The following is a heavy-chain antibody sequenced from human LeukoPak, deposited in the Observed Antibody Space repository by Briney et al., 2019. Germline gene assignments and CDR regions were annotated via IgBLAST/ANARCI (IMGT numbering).Heavy chain of an antibody. J-gene: IGHJ6*03. CDR2: ITSGDFV. D-gene: IGHD3-10*01. CDR1: GFNFAAYS. V-gene: IGHV3-69-1*01. CDR3: ARGGFNMVRGVIIPSNSYFYYMDI. Sequence: GGSLRLSCAASGFNFAAYSMNWVRQAPGKGLEWVSSITSGDFVYFADALKGRFTISRDNAKSSLYLEMNSLRADDAAVYYCARGGFNMVRGVIIPSNSYFYYMDIWGKGTTVTVSS.